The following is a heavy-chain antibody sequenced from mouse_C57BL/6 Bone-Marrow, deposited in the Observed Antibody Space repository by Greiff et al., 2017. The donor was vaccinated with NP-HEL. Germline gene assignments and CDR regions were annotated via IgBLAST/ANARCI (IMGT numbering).Heavy chain of an antibody. D-gene: IGHD1-1*01. CDR1: GFTFSSYG. J-gene: IGHJ2*01. V-gene: IGHV5-6*01. Sequence: EVQLQESGGDLVKPGGSLKLSCAASGFTFSSYGMSWVRQTPDKRLEWVATISSGGSYTYYPDSVKGRFTISRDNAKNTLYLQMSSLKSEDTAMYYCATITTVVGLDYWGQGTTLTVSS. CDR3: ATITTVVGLDY. CDR2: ISSGGSYT.